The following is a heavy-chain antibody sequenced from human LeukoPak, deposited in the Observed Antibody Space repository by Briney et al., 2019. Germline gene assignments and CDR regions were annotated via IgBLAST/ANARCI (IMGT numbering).Heavy chain of an antibody. J-gene: IGHJ4*02. CDR2: ISYDGSTK. CDR3: ARDLSTRYSIDY. D-gene: IGHD2-2*01. Sequence: PGGSLRLSCAASGFTFSSYAMSWVRQAPGKGLEWVAFISYDGSTKYYADSVKGRFTISRDNSKNTLPLQMNSLRAEDTAVYYCARDLSTRYSIDYWGQGALVTVSS. CDR1: GFTFSSYA. V-gene: IGHV3-30*04.